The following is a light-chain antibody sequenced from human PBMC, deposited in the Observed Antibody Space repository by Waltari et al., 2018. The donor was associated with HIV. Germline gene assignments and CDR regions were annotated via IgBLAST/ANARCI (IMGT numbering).Light chain of an antibody. Sequence: EILMTQSPPTQSVSPGERATLSCSATQSVNSNLAWYQQKPDQTHRLPIYGTSTRPTDTPARFSGSGSGTEFTLTISSLQSEDVAVYYCHHYNNWRETFGQGTKVEIK. J-gene: IGKJ1*01. CDR3: HHYNNWRET. V-gene: IGKV3-15*01. CDR1: QSVNSN. CDR2: GTS.